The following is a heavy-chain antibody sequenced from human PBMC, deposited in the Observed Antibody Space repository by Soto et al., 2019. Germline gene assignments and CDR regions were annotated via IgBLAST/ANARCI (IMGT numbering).Heavy chain of an antibody. D-gene: IGHD5-18*01. V-gene: IGHV3-21*01. CDR2: ISSSSSYI. CDR3: GRVLRGDTAMVVMDYYYYGRDV. CDR1: GVTFSSYS. J-gene: IGHJ6*02. Sequence: AGGSLRLSCAASGVTFSSYSMNWVRQAPGKGLEWVSSISSSSSYIYYADSVKGRFTISRDNAKNSLYLQMNSLRAEDTAVYYWGRVLRGDTAMVVMDYYYYGRDVGGQGTTVPVP.